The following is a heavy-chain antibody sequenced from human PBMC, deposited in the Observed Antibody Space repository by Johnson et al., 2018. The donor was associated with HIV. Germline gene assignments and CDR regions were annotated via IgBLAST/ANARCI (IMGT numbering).Heavy chain of an antibody. J-gene: IGHJ3*02. CDR2: IYSGDRT. CDR1: GFTVSSNY. V-gene: IGHV3-66*01. CDR3: AKEGLGYDSSGYYYVGDAFDI. D-gene: IGHD3-22*01. Sequence: VQLVESGGGLVQPGGSLRLSCAASGFTVSSNYMSWVRQAPGKGLEWVSVIYSGDRTYYADSVKGRFTISRDHSKNTLYLQMNSLRAEDTAVYYCAKEGLGYDSSGYYYVGDAFDIWGQGTTVTVSS.